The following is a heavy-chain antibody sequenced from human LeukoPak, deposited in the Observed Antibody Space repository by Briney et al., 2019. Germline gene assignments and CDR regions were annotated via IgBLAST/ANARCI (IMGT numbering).Heavy chain of an antibody. Sequence: SVKVSCKASGGTFSSYAISWVRQAPGQGLEWMGGIIPIFGTANYAQKFQGRVTITADESTSTAYMELSSLRSEDTAVYYCARDSSGWGSSFDPWGQGTLVTVSS. CDR2: IIPIFGTA. V-gene: IGHV1-69*13. CDR3: ARDSSGWGSSFDP. D-gene: IGHD6-19*01. CDR1: GGTFSSYA. J-gene: IGHJ5*02.